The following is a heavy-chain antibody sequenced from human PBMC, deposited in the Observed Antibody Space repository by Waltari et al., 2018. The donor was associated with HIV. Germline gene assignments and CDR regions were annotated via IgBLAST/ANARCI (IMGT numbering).Heavy chain of an antibody. J-gene: IGHJ6*02. CDR2: IYYSGRT. CDR1: GGSISTYY. V-gene: IGHV4-59*01. Sequence: QVQLQESGPGLVKPSETLSLTCTVSGGSISTYYWSWIRQPPGKGLEWIGYIYYSGRTTYTPSLKSRVTISVDTSKNQFALKLSSVTAADTAVYYCAREGDFWSGRSYYYYGMDVWGQGTTVTVSS. CDR3: AREGDFWSGRSYYYYGMDV. D-gene: IGHD3-3*01.